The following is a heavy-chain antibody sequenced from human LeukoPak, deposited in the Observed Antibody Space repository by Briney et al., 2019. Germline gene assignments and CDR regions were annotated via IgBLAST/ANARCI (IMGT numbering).Heavy chain of an antibody. CDR2: IYSSGST. CDR3: ARGPYSSSWLFDS. J-gene: IGHJ4*02. Sequence: KPSETLSLTCTVSGGSISSDYWSWIRQPPGKGLEWIAYIYSSGSTNYNPPLKSRVTISVDTSKNQFSLKLSPVTPADTAVYYCARGPYSSSWLFDSWGQGTLVTVSS. CDR1: GGSISSDY. V-gene: IGHV4-59*01. D-gene: IGHD6-13*01.